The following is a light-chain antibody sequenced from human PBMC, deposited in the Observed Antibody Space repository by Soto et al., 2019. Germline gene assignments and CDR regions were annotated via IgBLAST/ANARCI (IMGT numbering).Light chain of an antibody. CDR2: DDN. CDR3: QVWDSSSNPVV. CDR1: NIGSKS. Sequence: SYELTQPPSVSVAPGQTARITCGGNNIGSKSVHWYQQKPGQAPVLVVYDDNDRPSGIPERFSGSNSGNTATLTISRVEAGDEADYYCQVWDSSSNPVVFGGGTKVTVL. J-gene: IGLJ2*01. V-gene: IGLV3-21*02.